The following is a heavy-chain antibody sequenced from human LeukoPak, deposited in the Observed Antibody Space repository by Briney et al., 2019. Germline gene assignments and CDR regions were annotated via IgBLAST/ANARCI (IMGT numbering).Heavy chain of an antibody. CDR2: IYISGST. CDR3: ARDLGEVSSTRSKGDY. J-gene: IGHJ4*02. D-gene: IGHD2-2*01. CDR1: GASITSYH. Sequence: PSETLSLTCTVSGASITSYHWSWIRQSAGKGLEWIGRIYISGSTNYNPSLKSRVTMSIDTSKNQFSLRVSSVTAADTAVYYCARDLGEVSSTRSKGDYWGQGTLVTVSS. V-gene: IGHV4-4*07.